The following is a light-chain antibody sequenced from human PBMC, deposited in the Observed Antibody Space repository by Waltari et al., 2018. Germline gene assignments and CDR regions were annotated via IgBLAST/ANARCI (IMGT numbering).Light chain of an antibody. CDR1: STDVGDYNF. CDR3: CSYTDIYTNWV. J-gene: IGLJ3*02. CDR2: DVP. Sequence: QSALTQPRSVSGSPGQSVTISCTGISTDVGDYNFVSWYQQHPGKAPKLMSYDVPKRPSGVPDRLSGYKAGNTASLTISGLQAEDEADYYCCSYTDIYTNWVCGGGTKLTVL. V-gene: IGLV2-11*01.